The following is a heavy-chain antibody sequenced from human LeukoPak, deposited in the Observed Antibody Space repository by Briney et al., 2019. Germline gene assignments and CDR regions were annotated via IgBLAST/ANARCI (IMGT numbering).Heavy chain of an antibody. CDR2: IHNSGST. D-gene: IGHD3-22*01. V-gene: IGHV4-61*02. CDR1: AGSINSGSYS. Sequence: SQTLSLTCTVSAGSINSGSYSWTWIRQPAGKGLEWIGRIHNSGSTDYTPSLKSRVTTLIDTSKNQFFLKLTSVTAADTAVYYCARADRSGYFGNVVAFDIWGQGTMVTVSS. CDR3: ARADRSGYFGNVVAFDI. J-gene: IGHJ3*02.